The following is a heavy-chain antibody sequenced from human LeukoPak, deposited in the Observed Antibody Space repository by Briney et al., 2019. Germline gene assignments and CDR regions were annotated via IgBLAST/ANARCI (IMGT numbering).Heavy chain of an antibody. CDR3: ARVGVELWFGEPTSGDWFDP. CDR1: GYTFTGHY. Sequence: ASVKVSCKASGYTFTGHYLHWVRQVPGQGLEWMGWINPKNAGTNYAQKFQGRVTMTRDTSISTAYMELSRLRSDDTAVYYCARVGVELWFGEPTSGDWFDPWGQGTLVTVSS. J-gene: IGHJ5*02. CDR2: INPKNAGT. D-gene: IGHD3-10*01. V-gene: IGHV1-2*02.